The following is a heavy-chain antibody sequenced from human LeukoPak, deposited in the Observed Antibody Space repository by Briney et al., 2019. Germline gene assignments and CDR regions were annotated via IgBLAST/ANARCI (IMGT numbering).Heavy chain of an antibody. V-gene: IGHV1-18*01. Sequence: ASVKVSCKASGYTFTSYGISWVRQAPGQGLEWMGWISAYNGNTNYAQKLQGRVTMTTDTSTSTAYMELRSLRSDDTAVYYCARGLDYYDSSGPGEGYWGQGTLVTVSS. CDR3: ARGLDYYDSSGPGEGY. CDR2: ISAYNGNT. CDR1: GYTFTSYG. D-gene: IGHD3-22*01. J-gene: IGHJ4*02.